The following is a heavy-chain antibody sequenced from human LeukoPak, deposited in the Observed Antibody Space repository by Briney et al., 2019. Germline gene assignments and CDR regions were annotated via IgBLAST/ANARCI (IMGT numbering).Heavy chain of an antibody. V-gene: IGHV1-46*01. Sequence: GASVKVSCKASGYTFTSYYMHWVRQAPGQGLEWMGIINPSGGSTSYAQKFQGRVTMTTDTSTSTAYMELRSLRSDDTAVYYCARDSPIWDSSGYYYGEKAFDIWGQGTMVTVSS. D-gene: IGHD3-22*01. CDR2: INPSGGST. J-gene: IGHJ3*02. CDR1: GYTFTSYY. CDR3: ARDSPIWDSSGYYYGEKAFDI.